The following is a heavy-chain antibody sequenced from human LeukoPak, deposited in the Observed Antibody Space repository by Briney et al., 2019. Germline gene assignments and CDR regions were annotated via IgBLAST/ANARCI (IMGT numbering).Heavy chain of an antibody. V-gene: IGHV4-4*07. J-gene: IGHJ4*02. Sequence: SETLSLTCTVYGGSISSYYWSWIRQPAGKGLEWIGRIYTSGSTNYNPSLKSRVTMSVDTSKNQFPLKLSSVTAADTAVYYCAREREGIVVPAAPTYFDYWGQGTLVTVSS. CDR1: GGSISSYY. D-gene: IGHD2-2*01. CDR2: IYTSGST. CDR3: AREREGIVVPAAPTYFDY.